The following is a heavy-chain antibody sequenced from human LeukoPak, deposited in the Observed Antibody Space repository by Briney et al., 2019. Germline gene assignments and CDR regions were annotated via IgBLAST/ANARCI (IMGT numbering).Heavy chain of an antibody. D-gene: IGHD5-24*01. CDR3: ARTLSSAMATGY. CDR2: IRFDGSKE. Sequence: GGSLRLSCAASGFTFSNYGMHWVRQVPGKGLEWVAFIRFDGSKEYYADSVKGRLTTSRDNSKNTLYLQMHSLRSEDTSVFYCARTLSSAMATGYWGQGTLVTVSS. CDR1: GFTFSNYG. J-gene: IGHJ4*02. V-gene: IGHV3-30*02.